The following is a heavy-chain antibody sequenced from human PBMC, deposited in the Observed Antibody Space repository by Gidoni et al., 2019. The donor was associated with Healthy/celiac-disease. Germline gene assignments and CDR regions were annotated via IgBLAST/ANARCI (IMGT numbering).Heavy chain of an antibody. CDR1: RFSLSTSGVG. V-gene: IGHV2-5*01. CDR2: IYGNADK. CDR3: AHRPTVTTLGLGGYFQH. J-gene: IGHJ1*01. D-gene: IGHD4-17*01. Sequence: QITLKESGPTLVKPTQTLTLTCTFSRFSLSTSGVGVGWIRQPPGQALECIALIYGNADKRYSTSLKSRLNITKDTSKHQVVLTMTNMDPVDTATYYCAHRPTVTTLGLGGYFQHWGQGTLVTVSS.